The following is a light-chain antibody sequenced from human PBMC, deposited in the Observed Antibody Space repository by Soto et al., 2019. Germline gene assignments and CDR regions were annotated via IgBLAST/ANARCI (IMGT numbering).Light chain of an antibody. Sequence: QMTQSQSCLSASVWERVTMTWRASQSISSYLNWYQQKPGKAPERLIYAASTLQSGVPSRFSGSGSGTDFTLTISSLQPEDFTTYYCQQRYSMPVTFGQGTRLEIK. CDR2: AAS. CDR1: QSISSY. V-gene: IGKV1-39*01. J-gene: IGKJ5*01. CDR3: QQRYSMPVT.